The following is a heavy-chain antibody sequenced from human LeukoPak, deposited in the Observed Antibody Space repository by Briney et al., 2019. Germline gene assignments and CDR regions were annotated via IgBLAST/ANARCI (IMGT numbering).Heavy chain of an antibody. Sequence: GASVKVSCKASGYTFTSYYMHWVRQAPGQGLEWMGIINPSGGSTRYSQKFQGRVTITRDIATSTVYMEQSSLRSEDTAVYYCAGNYGGNSRAFDIWGQGTMVTVSS. V-gene: IGHV1-46*01. D-gene: IGHD4-23*01. CDR2: INPSGGST. CDR1: GYTFTSYY. CDR3: AGNYGGNSRAFDI. J-gene: IGHJ3*02.